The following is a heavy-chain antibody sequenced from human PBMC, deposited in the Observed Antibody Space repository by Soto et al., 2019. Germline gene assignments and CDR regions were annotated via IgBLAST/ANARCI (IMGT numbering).Heavy chain of an antibody. CDR3: ARDKGWFGELLWANWFDP. D-gene: IGHD3-10*01. J-gene: IGHJ5*02. CDR1: GFTFSSYG. Sequence: QVQLVESGGGVVQPGRSLRLSCAASGFTFSSYGMHWVRQAPGKGLEWVAVIWYDGINKYYADSVKGRFTLSRDNSKNTLYLQMNRLRAEDTAVYYCARDKGWFGELLWANWFDPWGQGTLVTVSS. CDR2: IWYDGINK. V-gene: IGHV3-33*01.